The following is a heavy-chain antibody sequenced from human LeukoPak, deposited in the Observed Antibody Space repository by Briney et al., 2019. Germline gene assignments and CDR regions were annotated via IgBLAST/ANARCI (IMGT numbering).Heavy chain of an antibody. J-gene: IGHJ5*02. V-gene: IGHV4-34*01. CDR2: INHSGST. CDR3: ASSGYSYGFRFSWFDP. Sequence: PSETLSLTCAVYGGSFSGYYWSWIRRPPGKGLEWIGGINHSGSTNYNPSLKSRVTISVDTSKNQFPLKLSSVTAADTAVYYCASSGYSYGFRFSWFDPWGQGTLVTVSS. D-gene: IGHD5-18*01. CDR1: GGSFSGYY.